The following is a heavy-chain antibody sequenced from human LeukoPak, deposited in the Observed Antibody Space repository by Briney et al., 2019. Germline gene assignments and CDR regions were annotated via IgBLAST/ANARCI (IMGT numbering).Heavy chain of an antibody. J-gene: IGHJ5*02. D-gene: IGHD2-15*01. CDR2: ISAYNGNT. CDR3: AREPYCSGGSCYNSYWFDP. CDR1: GYTFTSYG. Sequence: ASVKVSCKASGYTFTSYGISWVRQAPGQGLEWMGWISAYNGNTNYAQKLQGRVTMTTDTSTSTAYMELRSLRSDDTAVYYCAREPYCSGGSCYNSYWFDPWGQGTLVTVSS. V-gene: IGHV1-18*01.